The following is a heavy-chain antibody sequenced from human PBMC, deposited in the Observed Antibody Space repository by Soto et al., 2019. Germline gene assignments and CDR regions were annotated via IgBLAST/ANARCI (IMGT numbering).Heavy chain of an antibody. Sequence: QVQLQESGPGLVKPSETLSLTCTVSGGSISSYYWSWIRQPPGKGLEWLGYIYYSGRTNYNPSLKSRVTISVDTSKNQFSLKLSSVTAEDTAVYYCARRRKQLFDYWGQGTLVTVSS. CDR1: GGSISSYY. CDR3: ARRRKQLFDY. V-gene: IGHV4-59*08. D-gene: IGHD1-1*01. CDR2: IYYSGRT. J-gene: IGHJ4*02.